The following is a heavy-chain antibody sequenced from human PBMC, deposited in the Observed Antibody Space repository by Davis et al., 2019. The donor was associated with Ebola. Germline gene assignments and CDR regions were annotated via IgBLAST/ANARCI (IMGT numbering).Heavy chain of an antibody. V-gene: IGHV3-7*01. Sequence: PGGSLRLSCAASGFTFSSFCMSWVRQAPGKGLEWVANIKHDGSEKYYVDSVKGRFIISRDNAERSLDLQMNSLRAEDTAVYYCALDAFDIWGQGTMVTVSS. CDR3: ALDAFDI. J-gene: IGHJ3*02. CDR1: GFTFSSFC. CDR2: IKHDGSEK.